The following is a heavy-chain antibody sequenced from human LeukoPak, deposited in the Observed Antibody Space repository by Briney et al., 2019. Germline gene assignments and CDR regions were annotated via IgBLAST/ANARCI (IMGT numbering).Heavy chain of an antibody. CDR1: GGTFSTDA. CDR2: ISAYNGNT. CDR3: ARGWIQLNILDY. J-gene: IGHJ4*02. D-gene: IGHD5-18*01. V-gene: IGHV1-18*01. Sequence: ASVKVSCKASGGTFSTDAISWVRQAPGQGLEWMGWISAYNGNTNYAQKLQGRVTMTTDTSTSTAYMELRSLRSDDTAVYYCARGWIQLNILDYWGQGTLVTVSS.